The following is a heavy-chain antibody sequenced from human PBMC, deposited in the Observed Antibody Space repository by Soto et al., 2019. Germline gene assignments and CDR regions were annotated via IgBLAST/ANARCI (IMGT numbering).Heavy chain of an antibody. CDR2: IHHIGGT. Sequence: QVQLQESGPGLVKPSGTLSLSCAVSGGSVSNNNWWSWVRPSPGNGLEWIGEIHHIGGTSYNPSLESRATLSVDKSKNELSLRLNYVTDADTAVYYCTKNSAYALDYWGLGILVTVSS. V-gene: IGHV4-4*02. D-gene: IGHD5-12*01. J-gene: IGHJ4*02. CDR3: TKNSAYALDY. CDR1: GGSVSNNNW.